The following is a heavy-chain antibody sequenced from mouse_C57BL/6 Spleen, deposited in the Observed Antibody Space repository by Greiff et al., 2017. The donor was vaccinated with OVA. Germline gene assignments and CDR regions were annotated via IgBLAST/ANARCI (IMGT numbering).Heavy chain of an antibody. CDR3: ARDRDYYGRGDY. CDR2: ISYDGSN. D-gene: IGHD1-1*01. Sequence: DVQLQESGPGLVKPSQSLSLTCSVTGYSITSGYYWNWIRQFPGNKLEWMGYISYDGSNNYNPSLKNRISITRDTSKNQFFLKLNSVTTEDTATYYCARDRDYYGRGDYWGQGTSVTVSS. J-gene: IGHJ4*01. CDR1: GYSITSGYY. V-gene: IGHV3-6*01.